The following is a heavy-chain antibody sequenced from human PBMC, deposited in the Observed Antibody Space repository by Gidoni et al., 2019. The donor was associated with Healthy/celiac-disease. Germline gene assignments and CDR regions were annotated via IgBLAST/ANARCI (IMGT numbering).Heavy chain of an antibody. D-gene: IGHD3-22*01. Sequence: EVQLVESGGGLVTPGGSLRLSCAASGFTFSTAWMSWVRQAPGKGLEWVGRIKSKTDGGTTDYAAPVKGRFTISRDDSKNTLYLQMNSLKTEDTAVYYCTTPFAYDSSGYYPRDDAFDIWGQGTMVTVSS. CDR3: TTPFAYDSSGYYPRDDAFDI. CDR1: GFTFSTAW. J-gene: IGHJ3*02. V-gene: IGHV3-15*01. CDR2: IKSKTDGGTT.